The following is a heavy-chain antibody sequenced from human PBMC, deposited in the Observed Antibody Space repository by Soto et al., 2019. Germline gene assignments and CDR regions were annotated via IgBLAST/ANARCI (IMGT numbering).Heavy chain of an antibody. CDR2: IFHGERT. CDR1: GVSVTSDNW. CDR3: TKNGWYSTDV. D-gene: IGHD6-19*01. J-gene: IGHJ3*01. Sequence: QMQLQESGPGLVKPSGTLSLACAVSGVSVTSDNWWSWVRQPPGKGLEWIGEIFHGERTNYNPSLKRRVTISVDKAKNQFSLTLISVTAADTAVYYCTKNGWYSTDVWGQGTMVTVS. V-gene: IGHV4-4*02.